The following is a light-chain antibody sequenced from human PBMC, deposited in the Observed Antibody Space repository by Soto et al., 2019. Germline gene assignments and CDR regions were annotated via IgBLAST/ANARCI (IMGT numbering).Light chain of an antibody. J-gene: IGKJ4*01. V-gene: IGKV3-20*01. Sequence: ENVLTQSPGTLSLSSGERTTLSFKASQSVSSSYLAWYQQKPGQAPRLIIYGASIRATGIPDRFSGSGSGTDFTLTISRLDPEDFAVYYCQQYGSSPLTFGGGTKV. CDR3: QQYGSSPLT. CDR1: QSVSSSY. CDR2: GAS.